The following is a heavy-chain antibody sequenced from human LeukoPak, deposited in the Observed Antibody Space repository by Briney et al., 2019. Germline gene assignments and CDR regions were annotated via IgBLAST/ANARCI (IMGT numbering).Heavy chain of an antibody. V-gene: IGHV3-30-3*01. CDR2: ISYDGSNK. D-gene: IGHD2-2*02. Sequence: GGSLRLSCAASGFTFSSYAMHWVRQAPGKGLEWVAVISYDGSNKYYADSVKGRFTISRDNSKNTLYLQMNSLRAEDTAVYYCARFPIYCSSTSCYTGKYYYMDVWGKGTTVTVSS. CDR3: ARFPIYCSSTSCYTGKYYYMDV. J-gene: IGHJ6*03. CDR1: GFTFSSYA.